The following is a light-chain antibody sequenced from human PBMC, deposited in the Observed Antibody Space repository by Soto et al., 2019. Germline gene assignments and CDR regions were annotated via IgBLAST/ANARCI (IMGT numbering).Light chain of an antibody. CDR3: QQRTNWPPVT. V-gene: IGKV3-11*01. Sequence: EIVLTQSPATLSLSPGERATLSCRASQSVSRHLAWYQQKHGQAPRLLIYDASNRATGIPARFIGSGSGTDFTLTISSLEPADFAVYYCQQRTNWPPVTFGGGTKVEI. J-gene: IGKJ4*01. CDR2: DAS. CDR1: QSVSRH.